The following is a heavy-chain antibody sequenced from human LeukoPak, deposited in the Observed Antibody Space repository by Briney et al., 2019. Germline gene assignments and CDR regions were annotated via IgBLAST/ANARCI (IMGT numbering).Heavy chain of an antibody. CDR2: ISYDGSNK. V-gene: IGHV3-30*18. CDR1: GFTFSSYG. J-gene: IGHJ4*02. D-gene: IGHD5-18*01. CDR3: AKKLSYVDTAIDSED. Sequence: GGYLRLSCAASGFTFSSYGMHWVRQAPGKGLEWVAVISYDGSNKYYADSVKGRFTISRDNSKNTLYLQMNSLRAEDTAVYYCAKKLSYVDTAIDSEDWGQGTLVTVSS.